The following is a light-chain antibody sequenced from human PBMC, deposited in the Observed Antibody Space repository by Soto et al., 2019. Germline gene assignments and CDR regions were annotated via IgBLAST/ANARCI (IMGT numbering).Light chain of an antibody. CDR2: EAS. CDR3: QQYKTYSGT. V-gene: IGKV1-5*01. Sequence: DIHPTRSPTRLTASVGASVTITCQASERISKWVAWYQQKPGKAQNLLIKEASTLESGVSSRFSGSGFGTEFTLTISSLQPDDFATYFCQQYKTYSGTFGQGTKVDI. J-gene: IGKJ1*01. CDR1: ERISKW.